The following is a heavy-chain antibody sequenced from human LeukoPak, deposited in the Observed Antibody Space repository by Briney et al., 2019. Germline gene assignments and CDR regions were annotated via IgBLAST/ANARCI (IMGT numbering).Heavy chain of an antibody. CDR1: GYTFTIYY. Sequence: ASVKVSCKASGYTFTIYYMHWVRQAPGQGLEWMGIINPSGGSTSYAQKFQGRVTMTRDTSTSTVYMELSSLRSEDTAVYYCARAMTGGTAQRRSYGMDVWGQGTTVTVSS. CDR2: INPSGGST. V-gene: IGHV1-46*01. D-gene: IGHD2-15*01. J-gene: IGHJ6*02. CDR3: ARAMTGGTAQRRSYGMDV.